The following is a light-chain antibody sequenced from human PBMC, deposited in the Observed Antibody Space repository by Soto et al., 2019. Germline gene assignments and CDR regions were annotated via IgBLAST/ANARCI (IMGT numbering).Light chain of an antibody. J-gene: IGKJ4*01. CDR3: QQRSNWPLT. Sequence: DIQMTQSPSTLSASVGDRVTITCRASQSISTWLAWYQQKPGKAPKLLIYDASNRATGIPARFSGSGSERDFTLTISSLEPEDFAVYYCQQRSNWPLTFGGGTKV. CDR2: DAS. CDR1: QSISTW. V-gene: IGKV1-5*01.